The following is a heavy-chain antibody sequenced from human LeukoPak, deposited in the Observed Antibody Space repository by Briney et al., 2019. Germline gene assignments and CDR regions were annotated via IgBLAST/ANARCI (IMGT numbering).Heavy chain of an antibody. CDR1: GGSISSGSYY. D-gene: IGHD4-11*01. CDR2: IYTSGST. CDR3: ARADYSNYANFDY. V-gene: IGHV4-61*02. J-gene: IGHJ4*02. Sequence: NPSETLSLTCTVSGGSISSGSYYWSWIRQPAGKGLEWIGRIYTSGSTNYNPSLKSRVTISVDTSKNQFSLKLSFVTAADTAVYYCARADYSNYANFDYWGQGTLVTVSS.